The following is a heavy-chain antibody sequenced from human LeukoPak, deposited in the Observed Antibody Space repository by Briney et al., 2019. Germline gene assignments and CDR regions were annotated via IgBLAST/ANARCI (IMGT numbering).Heavy chain of an antibody. CDR2: IYYSGST. CDR3: ASNLLYCSGGSCYPASGWFDP. D-gene: IGHD2-15*01. Sequence: PSETLSLTCTVSGGSISSYYWSWIRQPPGKGLEWIGYIYYSGSTNYNPSLKSRVTISVDTSKNQFSLKLSSVTAADTAVYYCASNLLYCSGGSCYPASGWFDPWGQGTLVTVSS. V-gene: IGHV4-59*08. CDR1: GGSISSYY. J-gene: IGHJ5*02.